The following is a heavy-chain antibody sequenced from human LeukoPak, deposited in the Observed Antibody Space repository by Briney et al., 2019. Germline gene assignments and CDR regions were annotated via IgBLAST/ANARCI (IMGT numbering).Heavy chain of an antibody. D-gene: IGHD6-13*01. J-gene: IGHJ4*02. V-gene: IGHV4-59*01. CDR1: VGSISRYY. CDR2: IYYSGST. Sequence: SETLSLTCPVSVGSISRYYWSWIRQPPGKGLEWIGYIYYSGSTNYNPSLKSRVTISVDTSKNQFSLKLSSVTAADTAVYYCARDIAAAGTGYYFDYWGQGTLVTVSS. CDR3: ARDIAAAGTGYYFDY.